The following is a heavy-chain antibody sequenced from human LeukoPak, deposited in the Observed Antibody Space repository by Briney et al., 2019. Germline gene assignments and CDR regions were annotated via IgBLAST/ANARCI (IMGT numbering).Heavy chain of an antibody. CDR2: IYSSGTT. CDR1: GFTVSSNY. J-gene: IGHJ1*01. V-gene: IGHV3-53*01. CDR3: ARPYYYGH. Sequence: GGSLRLSCAASGFTVSSNYMSWVRQAPGKGLEWVSLIYSSGTTYYADSVKGRFTISRDNSKNTLYLQMNSLRVEDTAVYYCARPYYYGHWGQGTLVTVSS. D-gene: IGHD3-10*01.